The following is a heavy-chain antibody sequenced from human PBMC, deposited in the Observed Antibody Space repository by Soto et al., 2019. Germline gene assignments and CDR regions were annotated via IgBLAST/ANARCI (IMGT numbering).Heavy chain of an antibody. V-gene: IGHV4-59*08. D-gene: IGHD3-3*01. CDR3: ASSLYYDFWSGSHAYYYYMDV. CDR1: GGSISSYY. Sequence: TSETLSLTCTVSGGSISSYYWSWIRQPPGKGLEWIGYIYYSGSTNYNPSLKSRVTISVDTSKNQFSLKLSSVTAADTAVYYCASSLYYDFWSGSHAYYYYMDVWGKGTTVTVSS. J-gene: IGHJ6*03. CDR2: IYYSGST.